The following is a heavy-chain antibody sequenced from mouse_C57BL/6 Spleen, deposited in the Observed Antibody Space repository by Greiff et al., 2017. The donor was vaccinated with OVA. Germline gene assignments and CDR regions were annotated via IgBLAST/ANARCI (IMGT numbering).Heavy chain of an antibody. Sequence: QVQLQQPGAELVKPGASVKMSCKASGYTFTSYWITWVKQRPGQGLEWIGDIYPGSGSTNYNEKFKSKATLTVDTSSSTAYMQLSSLTSEDSAVYYCARSRDYYGSSSHWYFDVWGTGTTVTVSS. CDR2: IYPGSGST. V-gene: IGHV1-55*01. J-gene: IGHJ1*03. D-gene: IGHD1-1*01. CDR1: GYTFTSYW. CDR3: ARSRDYYGSSSHWYFDV.